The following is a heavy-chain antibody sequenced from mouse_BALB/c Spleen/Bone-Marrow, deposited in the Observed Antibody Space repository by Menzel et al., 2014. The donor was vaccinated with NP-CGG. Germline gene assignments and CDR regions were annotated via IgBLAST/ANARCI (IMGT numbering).Heavy chain of an antibody. Sequence: VKLVESGPGLVAPSQSLSITCTISGLSLTNYGVHWVRQPPGKGLEWLVVIWSDGSTTYNSAPKSRLSISKDNSKSQVFLKMNSLQTDDTAMYYCARHRYYAMDYWGQGTSVTVSS. V-gene: IGHV2-6-1*01. J-gene: IGHJ4*01. CDR3: ARHRYYAMDY. CDR1: GLSLTNYG. CDR2: IWSDGST.